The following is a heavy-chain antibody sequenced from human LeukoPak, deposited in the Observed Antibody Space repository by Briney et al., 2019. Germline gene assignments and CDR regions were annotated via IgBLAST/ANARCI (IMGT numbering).Heavy chain of an antibody. Sequence: SVKVSCKASGGTFSSYAISWVRQAPGQGHEWMGGIIPIFGTANYAQKFQGRVTITRDTSTSTVYMELSSLRSEDTAVYYCARDNKVADYYDSSGLDCWGQGTLVTVSS. CDR1: GGTFSSYA. D-gene: IGHD3-22*01. J-gene: IGHJ4*02. V-gene: IGHV1-69*05. CDR3: ARDNKVADYYDSSGLDC. CDR2: IIPIFGTA.